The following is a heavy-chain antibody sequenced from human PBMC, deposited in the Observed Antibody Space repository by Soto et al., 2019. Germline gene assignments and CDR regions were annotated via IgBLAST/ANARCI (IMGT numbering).Heavy chain of an antibody. CDR2: ISYDGSNK. CDR1: GFTFSSYG. Sequence: GGSLRLSCAASGFTFSSYGMHWVRQAPGKGLEWVAVISYDGSNKYYADSVKGRFTISRDNSKNTLYLQMNSLRAEDTAVYYCAKDISGYDFARMNYYGMAVWGQGTTVTVSS. V-gene: IGHV3-30*18. CDR3: AKDISGYDFARMNYYGMAV. J-gene: IGHJ6*02. D-gene: IGHD5-12*01.